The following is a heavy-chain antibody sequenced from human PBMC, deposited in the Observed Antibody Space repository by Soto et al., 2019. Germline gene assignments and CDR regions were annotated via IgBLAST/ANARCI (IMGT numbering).Heavy chain of an antibody. V-gene: IGHV3-21*01. Sequence: PGGSLRLSCAASGFTFSSYSMNWVRQAPGKGLEWVSSISSSSSYIYYADSVKGRFTISRDNAKNPLYLQMNSLRAEDTAVYYCARDYYGSGSPNWFDPWGHGTLVTVSS. CDR1: GFTFSSYS. CDR2: ISSSSSYI. J-gene: IGHJ5*02. D-gene: IGHD3-10*01. CDR3: ARDYYGSGSPNWFDP.